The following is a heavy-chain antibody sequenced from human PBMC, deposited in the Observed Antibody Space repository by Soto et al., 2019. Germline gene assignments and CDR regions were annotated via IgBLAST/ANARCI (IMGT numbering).Heavy chain of an antibody. Sequence: GGSLRLSCAASGFTFSSYAMSWVRQAPGKGLEWVSAISGSGGSTYYADSVKGRFTISRDNSKNTLYLQMNSLRAEDTAVYYCAKPPYDFWSGYAHFDYWGQGTLVTVSS. D-gene: IGHD3-3*01. CDR1: GFTFSSYA. V-gene: IGHV3-23*01. J-gene: IGHJ4*02. CDR3: AKPPYDFWSGYAHFDY. CDR2: ISGSGGST.